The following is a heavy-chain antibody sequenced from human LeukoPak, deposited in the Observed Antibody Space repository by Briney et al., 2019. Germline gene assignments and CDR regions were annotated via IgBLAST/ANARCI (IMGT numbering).Heavy chain of an antibody. J-gene: IGHJ4*02. V-gene: IGHV3-30*02. CDR3: SLDCSSTSCYSFDY. CDR1: GFTFSSYG. CDR2: IRYDGSNK. D-gene: IGHD2-2*01. Sequence: PGGSLRLSCAASGFTFSSYGMHWVRQAPGKGLEWVAFIRYDGSNKYYADPVKGRFTISRDNSKNTLYLQMNSLRAEDTAVYYCSLDCSSTSCYSFDYWGQGTLVTVSS.